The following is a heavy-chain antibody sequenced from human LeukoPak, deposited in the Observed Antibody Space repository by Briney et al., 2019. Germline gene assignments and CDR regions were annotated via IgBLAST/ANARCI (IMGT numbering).Heavy chain of an antibody. D-gene: IGHD3-22*01. J-gene: IGHJ6*03. CDR3: ALSGYYSDYYYYYMDV. Sequence: SETLSLTCTVSGGSISSSSYYWGWIRQPPGKGLEWIGSIYYSGSTYYNPSLKSRVTISVDTSKNQFSLKLSSVTAADTAVYYCALSGYYSDYYYYYMDVWGKGTTVTASS. CDR1: GGSISSSSYY. V-gene: IGHV4-39*07. CDR2: IYYSGST.